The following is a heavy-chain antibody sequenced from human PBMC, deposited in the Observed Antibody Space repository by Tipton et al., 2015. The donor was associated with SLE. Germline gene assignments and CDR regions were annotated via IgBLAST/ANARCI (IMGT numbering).Heavy chain of an antibody. CDR3: AREVYSGSYYYYYGMDV. CDR1: GFSFTGHY. Sequence: QLVQSGPEVKKPGASVKVSCKASGFSFTGHYIHWVRQVPGQGPEWMGWINAYSGSTHYAQKFQDRVTLTRDTTISTAYMELRRLTSDDTAVHYCAREVYSGSYYYYYGMDVWGQGTTVTISS. V-gene: IGHV1-2*02. CDR2: INAYSGST. J-gene: IGHJ6*02. D-gene: IGHD3-10*01.